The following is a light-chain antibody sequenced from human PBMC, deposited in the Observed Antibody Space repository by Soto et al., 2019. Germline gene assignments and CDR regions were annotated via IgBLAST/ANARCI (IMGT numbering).Light chain of an antibody. CDR1: QSVANSH. Sequence: ETVFTQSPGTRDCSAGERATLSCRSIQSVANSHVAWYQQRRGLPPRLLIYGASNRATGIPDRFSGSGSGADFPLTICRRGPEDFAVYFCQPYGNSPPGTFGQGTRLEIK. J-gene: IGKJ5*01. CDR3: QPYGNSPPGT. CDR2: GAS. V-gene: IGKV3-20*01.